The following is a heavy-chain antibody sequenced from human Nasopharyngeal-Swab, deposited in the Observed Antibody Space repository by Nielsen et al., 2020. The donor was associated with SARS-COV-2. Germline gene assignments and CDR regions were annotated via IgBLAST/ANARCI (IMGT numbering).Heavy chain of an antibody. CDR1: GFTFSSYA. J-gene: IGHJ6*02. V-gene: IGHV3-23*01. CDR2: ISGSGGST. D-gene: IGHD3-9*01. CDR3: AKAPAAYYDILIGYYYYGMDV. Sequence: GGSLRLSCAASGFTFSSYAMSWVRQAPGKGLEWVSAISGSGGSTYYADSVKGRFTISRDNSKNTLYLQMNSLRAEDTAVYYCAKAPAAYYDILIGYYYYGMDVWGQGTTGTVSS.